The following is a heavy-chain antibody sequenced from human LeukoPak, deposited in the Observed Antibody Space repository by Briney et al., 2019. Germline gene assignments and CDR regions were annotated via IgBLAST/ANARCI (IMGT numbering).Heavy chain of an antibody. D-gene: IGHD6-6*01. J-gene: IGHJ6*03. CDR3: ARAVGSSSLSYYYYYMDV. V-gene: IGHV1-69*05. CDR1: GGTFSSYA. Sequence: ASVKVSCKASGGTFSSYAISWVRQAPGQGLEWMGGIIPIFGTANYAQKFQGRVTITTDESTSTAYMELSSLRSEDTAVYYCARAVGSSSLSYYYYYMDVWGKGTTVTVSS. CDR2: IIPIFGTA.